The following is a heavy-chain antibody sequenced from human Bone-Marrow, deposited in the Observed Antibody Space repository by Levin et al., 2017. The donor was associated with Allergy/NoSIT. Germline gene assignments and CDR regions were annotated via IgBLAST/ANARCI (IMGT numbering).Heavy chain of an antibody. J-gene: IGHJ2*01. Sequence: GESLKISCEASRYTFSSYWMNWVRQAPGKGLEWVANINQDGSEKNYVDSLKGRFTISRDNAKNSLYLQMNSLRAEDTAVYYCAGGFAWLSDLWGRGTLVTVAS. CDR3: AGGFAWLSDL. D-gene: IGHD3-9*01. CDR1: RYTFSSYW. V-gene: IGHV3-7*04. CDR2: INQDGSEK.